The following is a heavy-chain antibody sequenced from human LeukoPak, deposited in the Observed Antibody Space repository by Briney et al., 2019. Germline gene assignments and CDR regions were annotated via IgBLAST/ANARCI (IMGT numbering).Heavy chain of an antibody. Sequence: VASVKVSCKASGYTFTSYGISWVRQAPGQGLEWMGWISAYNGNTNYAQKLQGRVTMTTDTSTSTAYVELRSLRSDDTAVYYCARDPRAGDFWSGSAFDIWGQGTTVTVSS. D-gene: IGHD3-3*01. CDR2: ISAYNGNT. CDR3: ARDPRAGDFWSGSAFDI. J-gene: IGHJ3*02. CDR1: GYTFTSYG. V-gene: IGHV1-18*01.